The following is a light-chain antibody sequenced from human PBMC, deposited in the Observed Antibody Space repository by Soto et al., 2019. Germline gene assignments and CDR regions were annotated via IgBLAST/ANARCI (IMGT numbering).Light chain of an antibody. J-gene: IGLJ2*01. CDR2: FSH. Sequence: QSALTQPPSASGTRGQPVPISCSGGISNIGTTSIAWYQHLPGMAPTLLIYFSHQRPLGVPDRFSGSKSGTSGSLVISGLQSEDDADYFCASWDDSQNVGLFGGGTKLTVL. CDR1: ISNIGTTS. CDR3: ASWDDSQNVGL. V-gene: IGLV1-44*01.